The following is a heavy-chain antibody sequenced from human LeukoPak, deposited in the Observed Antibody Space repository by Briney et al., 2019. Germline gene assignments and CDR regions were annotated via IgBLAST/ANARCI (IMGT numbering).Heavy chain of an antibody. CDR1: GFTFSDYD. CDR3: ARVAKERVGGVYYFDY. J-gene: IGHJ4*02. CDR2: IGTAGDT. Sequence: GGSQRLSCAASGFTFSDYDMHWVRQATGKGLEWVSAIGTAGDTYYTGSVKGRFTISRENAKNSLYLQMNSLRAGDTAVYYCARVAKERVGGVYYFDYWGQGTLVTVSS. D-gene: IGHD1-1*01. V-gene: IGHV3-13*01.